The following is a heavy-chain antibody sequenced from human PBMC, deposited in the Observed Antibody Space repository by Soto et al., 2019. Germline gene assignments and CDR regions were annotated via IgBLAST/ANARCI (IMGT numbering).Heavy chain of an antibody. V-gene: IGHV4-31*03. CDR1: GGSISSGGYY. J-gene: IGHJ5*02. D-gene: IGHD5-12*01. CDR2: IYYSGST. Sequence: PSETLSLTCTVSGGSISSGGYYWSWIRQHPGKGLEWIGYIYYSGSTYYNPSLKSRVTISVDTSKNQFSLKLSSVTAADTAVYYCARARIVATIGNWFDPWGQGTLVTVSS. CDR3: ARARIVATIGNWFDP.